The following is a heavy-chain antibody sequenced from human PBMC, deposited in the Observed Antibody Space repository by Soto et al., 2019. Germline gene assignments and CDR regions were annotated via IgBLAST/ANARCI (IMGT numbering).Heavy chain of an antibody. V-gene: IGHV4-30-2*02. CDR1: GAPITWGDYS. D-gene: IGHD6-13*01. CDR2: IFHGGST. J-gene: IGHJ4*02. Sequence: SETLSLTCAISGAPITWGDYSWNWIRQPPGKGLEWIGYIFHGGSTYYNPSLRSRVTISEDTSKNQFSLKLLYVTTADTAVYFCAAGEASSRNLAPYYLDFWGQGTLVTVSS. CDR3: AAGEASSRNLAPYYLDF.